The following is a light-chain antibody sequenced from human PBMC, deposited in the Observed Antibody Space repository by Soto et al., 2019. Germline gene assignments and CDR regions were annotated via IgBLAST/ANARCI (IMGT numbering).Light chain of an antibody. V-gene: IGLV2-8*01. CDR3: GSYTDRKSLV. J-gene: IGLJ1*01. CDR1: SSDIGGYNS. CDR2: DVT. Sequence: QSALTQSPSASGSPGQSGTISCTGTSSDIGGYNSVSWYQQHPGKAPKVMIYDVTKRPSGVPDRFSGSKSGNTASLTVSALQADDEADYYFGSYTDRKSLVFGTGTKLTVL.